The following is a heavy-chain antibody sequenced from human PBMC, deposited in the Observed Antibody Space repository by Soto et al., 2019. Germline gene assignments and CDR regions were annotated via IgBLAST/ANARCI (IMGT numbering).Heavy chain of an antibody. V-gene: IGHV1-3*01. Sequence: QVQLVQSGAELKKPGASVNISCTASGFTFSDNLINWVRQAPGQGLEWMGWLNPDTGNTRYSETFQGRVTLSRHSSASIAYLELTDLENEHTALYFWARGRHSAGPRANVAFDAWGPGNMTTVSS. CDR3: ARGRHSAGPRANVAFDA. J-gene: IGHJ3*01. CDR1: GFTFSDNL. D-gene: IGHD5-18*01. CDR2: LNPDTGNT.